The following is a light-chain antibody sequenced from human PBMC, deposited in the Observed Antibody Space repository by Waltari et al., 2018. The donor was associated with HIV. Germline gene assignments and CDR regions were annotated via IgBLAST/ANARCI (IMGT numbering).Light chain of an antibody. CDR3: QQYNDYPIT. V-gene: IGKV1-16*01. CDR1: QGITNY. J-gene: IGKJ5*01. Sequence: DVQMTQSPSSLSASVGDTVTITCRAVQGITNYLAWFQQKPGKAPKSRIFAASNLQSGVPCRFGGSECGTEFTLTNSSLQPEDFATYYCQQYNDYPITFGQGTRLE. CDR2: AAS.